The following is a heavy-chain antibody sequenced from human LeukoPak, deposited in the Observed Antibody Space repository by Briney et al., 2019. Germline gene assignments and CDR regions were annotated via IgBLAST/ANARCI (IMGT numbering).Heavy chain of an antibody. CDR2: ISLGSTAI. CDR1: GFIFSTYN. Sequence: GGSLRLSCATSGFIFSTYNMNWVRQAPGKGLEWVSYISLGSTAIYYADSVKGRFTISRDNAKNSLYLQMNSLRAEDTAVYYCAKDGGEAAAGRPWGQGTLVTVSS. CDR3: AKDGGEAAAGRP. D-gene: IGHD6-13*01. V-gene: IGHV3-48*04. J-gene: IGHJ5*02.